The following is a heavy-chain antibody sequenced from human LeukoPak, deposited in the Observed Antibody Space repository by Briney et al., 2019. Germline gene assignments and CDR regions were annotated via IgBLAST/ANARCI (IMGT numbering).Heavy chain of an antibody. CDR2: IYYSGST. CDR1: GGSISSYH. CDR3: ARSYYDSSGYYSPYYYGMDV. Sequence: SETLSLTCTVSGGSISSYHWSWIRQPPGKGLEWIGYIYYSGSTNYNPSLKSRVTISVDTSKNQFSLKLSSVTAADTAVYYCARSYYDSSGYYSPYYYGMDVWGQGTTVTVSS. J-gene: IGHJ6*02. D-gene: IGHD3-22*01. V-gene: IGHV4-59*01.